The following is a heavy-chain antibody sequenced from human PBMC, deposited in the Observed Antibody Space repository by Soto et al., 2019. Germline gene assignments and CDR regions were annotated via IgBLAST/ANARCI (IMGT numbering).Heavy chain of an antibody. J-gene: IGHJ4*02. Sequence: SETLSLTCSVSGGSISGYYWSWIRQTPEKGLEWFVYFYYSGSTNSNPSLKIRVTFLIDISKNQFSLKLSSVSAADTAVYYCAAAPRYWGQGILVTVSS. CDR2: FYYSGST. CDR1: GGSISGYY. D-gene: IGHD2-15*01. CDR3: AAAPRY. V-gene: IGHV4-59*01.